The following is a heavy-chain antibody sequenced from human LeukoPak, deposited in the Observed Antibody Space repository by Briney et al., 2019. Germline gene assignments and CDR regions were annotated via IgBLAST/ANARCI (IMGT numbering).Heavy chain of an antibody. D-gene: IGHD5-12*01. Sequence: QSGGSLRLSCTASGFTLGSFAMHWVRQSPDRGLQYVAAISTNGSRTFYADSVKGRFIISRDNYKNMLYLQMGSLRGEDTAVYYCTRDSFYTGYDRGFGYWGQGTLVTVSS. CDR1: GFTLGSFA. CDR3: TRDSFYTGYDRGFGY. V-gene: IGHV3-64*02. J-gene: IGHJ4*02. CDR2: ISTNGSRT.